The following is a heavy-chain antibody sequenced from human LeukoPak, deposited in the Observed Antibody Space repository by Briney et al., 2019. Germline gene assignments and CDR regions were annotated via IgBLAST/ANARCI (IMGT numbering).Heavy chain of an antibody. Sequence: GGSLRLSCAASGFTFSSYAMSWVRQAPGKGLEWVSAISGSGGSTYYADSVKGRFTISRDNSKNTLYLQMNSLRAEDTPVYYCASMTTVTYTTFDYWGQGTLVTVSS. J-gene: IGHJ4*02. D-gene: IGHD4-17*01. CDR3: ASMTTVTYTTFDY. V-gene: IGHV3-23*01. CDR1: GFTFSSYA. CDR2: ISGSGGST.